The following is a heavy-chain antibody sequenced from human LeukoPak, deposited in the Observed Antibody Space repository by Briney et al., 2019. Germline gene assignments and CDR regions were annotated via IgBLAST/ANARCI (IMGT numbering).Heavy chain of an antibody. CDR3: ARDAMGCDY. CDR1: GFTFSSYA. V-gene: IGHV3-30*04. J-gene: IGHJ4*02. D-gene: IGHD2-15*01. Sequence: GGSLRLSCAASGFTFSSYAMHWVRQAPGKGLEWVAVISYDGSNKCYADSVKGRFTISRDNSKNTLYLQMNSLRAEDTAVYYCARDAMGCDYWGQGTLVTVSS. CDR2: ISYDGSNK.